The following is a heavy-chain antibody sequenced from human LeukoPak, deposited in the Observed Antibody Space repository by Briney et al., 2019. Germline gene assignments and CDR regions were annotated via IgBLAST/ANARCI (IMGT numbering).Heavy chain of an antibody. Sequence: GALVKPCCTASGHTFTSYDINWVRRAAGQRRSWMGWMNPKSANTGYAQKFQGRVTMTRNTSISTAYMEVTSLRSEDTAVYYCARGPPESSSSDYWGQGTLVTVSS. D-gene: IGHD6-13*01. CDR3: ARGPPESSSSDY. CDR2: MNPKSANT. CDR1: GHTFTSYD. V-gene: IGHV1-8*01. J-gene: IGHJ4*02.